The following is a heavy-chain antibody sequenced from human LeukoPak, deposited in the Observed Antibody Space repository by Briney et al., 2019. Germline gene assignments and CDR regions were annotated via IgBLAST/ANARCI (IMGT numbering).Heavy chain of an antibody. D-gene: IGHD3-22*01. CDR2: INPNSGGT. V-gene: IGHV1-2*02. CDR1: GYTFTGYY. Sequence: WASVKVSCKASGYTFTGYYMHWVRQAPRQGLEWMGWINPNSGGTNYAQKFQGRVTMTRDTSISTAYMELSRLRSDDTAVYYCARGQGYYYDSSGSKGMEGDYWGQGTLVTVSS. CDR3: ARGQGYYYDSSGSKGMEGDY. J-gene: IGHJ4*02.